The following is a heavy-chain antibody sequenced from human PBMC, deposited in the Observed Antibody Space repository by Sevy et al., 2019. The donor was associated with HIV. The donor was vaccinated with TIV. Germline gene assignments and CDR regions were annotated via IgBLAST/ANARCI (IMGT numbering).Heavy chain of an antibody. J-gene: IGHJ5*02. V-gene: IGHV3-21*01. D-gene: IGHD3-10*01. Sequence: GGSLRLSCVASGFNFNNHAMSWVRQAPGKGLEWVSSISSSSSYIYYTDSVKGRFSISRDNAKNALFLQMNSLRAEDTAVYYCARSLGNYYGSGTYQEDWFDPWGQGTLVTVSS. CDR1: GFNFNNHA. CDR3: ARSLGNYYGSGTYQEDWFDP. CDR2: ISSSSSYI.